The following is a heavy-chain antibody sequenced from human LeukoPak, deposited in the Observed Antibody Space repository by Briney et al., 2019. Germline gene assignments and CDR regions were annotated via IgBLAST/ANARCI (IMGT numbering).Heavy chain of an antibody. D-gene: IGHD3-10*01. V-gene: IGHV3-23*01. CDR1: GFTFRTYG. Sequence: PGGTLRLSCAASGFTFRTYGMSWVRQAPGKGLEWVSSINSGGSTYYADSVKGRLTISRDNYKNTLYLQMDSLRAEDTAVYYCAKADYYGSGSYFADYWGQGTLVTVSS. CDR3: AKADYYGSGSYFADY. CDR2: INSGGST. J-gene: IGHJ4*02.